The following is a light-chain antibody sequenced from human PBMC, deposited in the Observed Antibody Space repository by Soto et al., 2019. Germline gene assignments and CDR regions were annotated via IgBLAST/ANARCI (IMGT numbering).Light chain of an antibody. Sequence: QLVLTQSPSASASLGASVKLTCTLSNGHNTNAIAWHQQRPEKGPRYLMKLNSDGSHSRGGGIPDRSSGSSSGAERYLTISALQYEDEDDYYCPTWDTGMVFGGGTKLTVL. CDR1: NGHNTNA. CDR3: PTWDTGMV. J-gene: IGLJ2*01. CDR2: LNSDGSH. V-gene: IGLV4-69*01.